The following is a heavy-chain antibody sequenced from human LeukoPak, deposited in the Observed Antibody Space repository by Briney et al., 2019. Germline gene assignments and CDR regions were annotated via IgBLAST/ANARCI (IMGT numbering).Heavy chain of an antibody. V-gene: IGHV1-3*01. J-gene: IGHJ4*02. CDR2: INAGNGNT. CDR3: ARGYSSGWYPAY. Sequence: ASVKVSCKASGYTFTSYVMHWVRQAPGQRLEWMGWINAGNGNTKYSQKFQGRVTITRDTSASTAYMELSSLRSEDTAVYYCARGYSSGWYPAYWGQGTLVTVSS. CDR1: GYTFTSYV. D-gene: IGHD6-19*01.